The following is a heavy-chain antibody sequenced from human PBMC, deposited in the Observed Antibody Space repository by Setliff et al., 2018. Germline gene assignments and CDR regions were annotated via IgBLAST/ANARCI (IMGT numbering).Heavy chain of an antibody. D-gene: IGHD3-16*02. CDR2: IYYSGST. J-gene: IGHJ4*02. CDR1: GGSISSGGYY. Sequence: PSETLSLTCTVSGGSISSGGYYWSWIRQHPGKGLEWIGYIYYSGSTYYNPSLKSRVTISVDTSKNQFSLKLSSVTAADTAVYYCARDNHPGYREYWGRFDYWGQGTLVTVSS. V-gene: IGHV4-31*03. CDR3: ARDNHPGYREYWGRFDY.